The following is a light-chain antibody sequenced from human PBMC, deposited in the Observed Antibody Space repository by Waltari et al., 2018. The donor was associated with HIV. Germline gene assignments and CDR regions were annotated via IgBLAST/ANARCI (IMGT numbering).Light chain of an antibody. CDR2: DDR. V-gene: IGLV3-21*02. J-gene: IGLJ2*01. CDR1: HIAGRK. Sequence: YVLTQPPSVSVAPGQTARITCGGEHIAGRKVPWYQRRPVQAPALVVFDDRDRPSGIPERFSGSISGNTATLIISRVEDGDEADYYCQVWDESNEQVVFGGGTRLTVL. CDR3: QVWDESNEQVV.